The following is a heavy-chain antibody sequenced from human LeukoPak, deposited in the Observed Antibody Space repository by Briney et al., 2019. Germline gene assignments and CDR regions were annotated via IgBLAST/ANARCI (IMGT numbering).Heavy chain of an antibody. J-gene: IGHJ4*02. CDR2: INPNSGGT. Sequence: ASVKVSCKASGYTFTGYYMHWVRQAPGQGLEWMGWINPNSGGTNYAQKFQGRVTMTRDTSISTACMELSRLRSDDTAVYYCARDVDTAMVYSDYWGQGTLVTVSS. CDR1: GYTFTGYY. V-gene: IGHV1-2*02. CDR3: ARDVDTAMVYSDY. D-gene: IGHD5-18*01.